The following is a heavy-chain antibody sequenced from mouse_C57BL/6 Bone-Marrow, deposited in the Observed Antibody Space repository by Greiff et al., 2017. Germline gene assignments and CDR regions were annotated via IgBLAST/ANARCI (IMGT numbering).Heavy chain of an antibody. CDR1: GFTFSDYY. Sequence: EVKLMESGGGLVQPGGSLKLSCAASGFTFSDYYMYWVRQTPEKRLEWVAYISNGGGSTYYPDTVKGRFTISRDHAKNTLYLQMSRLKSEDTAMYYCARAYYSNYEAMDYWGQGTSVTVSS. CDR2: ISNGGGST. J-gene: IGHJ4*01. D-gene: IGHD2-5*01. CDR3: ARAYYSNYEAMDY. V-gene: IGHV5-12*01.